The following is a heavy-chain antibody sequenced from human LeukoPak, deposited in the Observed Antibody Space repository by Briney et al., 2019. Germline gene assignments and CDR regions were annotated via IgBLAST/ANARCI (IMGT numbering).Heavy chain of an antibody. CDR1: GFTFSSYA. Sequence: GGSLRLSCAASGFTFSSYAMSWVRQAPGKGLEWVSAISGSGGNTYYADSVKGRFTISRDNSKNTLYLQMNSLRAEDTAVYYCAKDPVWSERYYYYYMDVWGKGTTVTVSS. CDR3: AKDPVWSERYYYYYMDV. V-gene: IGHV3-23*01. D-gene: IGHD3-16*01. CDR2: ISGSGGNT. J-gene: IGHJ6*03.